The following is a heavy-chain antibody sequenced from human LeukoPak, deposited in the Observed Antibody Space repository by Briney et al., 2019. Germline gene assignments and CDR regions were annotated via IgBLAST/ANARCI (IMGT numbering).Heavy chain of an antibody. Sequence: SETLPLTCTVSGGSISSYYWSWIRQPPGKGLEWIGYIYYSGSTNYNPSLKSQVTISVDTSKNQFSLKLSSVTAADTAVYYCAREAHYDSSGYLVDAFDIWGQGTMVTVSS. D-gene: IGHD3-22*01. J-gene: IGHJ3*02. V-gene: IGHV4-59*01. CDR3: AREAHYDSSGYLVDAFDI. CDR1: GGSISSYY. CDR2: IYYSGST.